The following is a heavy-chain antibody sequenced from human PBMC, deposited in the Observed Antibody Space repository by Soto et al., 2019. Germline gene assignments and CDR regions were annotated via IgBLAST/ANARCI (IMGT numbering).Heavy chain of an antibody. D-gene: IGHD2-15*01. V-gene: IGHV4-31*03. CDR1: GGSISSGGYY. Sequence: QVQLQASGPGLVKPSQTLSLTCTVSGGSISSGGYYWSWIRQHPGKGLEWIGYIYYSGSTYYNPSLKRRVTISVDTSKNQCSLKLSSVTAADTAVYYCARGPPNDIVVVVAATRYFDLWGRGTLVTVSS. CDR3: ARGPPNDIVVVVAATRYFDL. J-gene: IGHJ2*01. CDR2: IYYSGST.